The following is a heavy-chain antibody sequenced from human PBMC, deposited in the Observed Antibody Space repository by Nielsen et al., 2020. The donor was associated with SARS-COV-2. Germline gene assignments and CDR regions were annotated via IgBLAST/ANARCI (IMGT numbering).Heavy chain of an antibody. J-gene: IGHJ4*02. CDR3: ARHHYGDYVWNDY. V-gene: IGHV3-11*03. Sequence: GGSLRLSCAASGFTFSDYYMSWIRQAPGKGLEWVSYISSSSSYTNYVDSVKGRFTISRDNSKNTLYLQMNSLRADDTAVYYCARHHYGDYVWNDYWGQGTLVTVSS. CDR1: GFTFSDYY. D-gene: IGHD4-17*01. CDR2: ISSSSSYT.